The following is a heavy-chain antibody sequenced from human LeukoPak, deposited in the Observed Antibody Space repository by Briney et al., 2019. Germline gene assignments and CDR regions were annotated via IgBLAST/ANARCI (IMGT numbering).Heavy chain of an antibody. V-gene: IGHV3-33*01. CDR2: IWSDGSKK. Sequence: GGSLRLSCAASGFTFSRYGMHWVRQAPGKGLQWITGIWSDGSKKNYLDSVEGRFTVYRDNSKNILYLEMNSLTAEDTALYFCARDDKSAGGGAYLGGYWGQGTLVTVSS. D-gene: IGHD3-16*01. CDR3: ARDDKSAGGGAYLGGY. J-gene: IGHJ4*02. CDR1: GFTFSRYG.